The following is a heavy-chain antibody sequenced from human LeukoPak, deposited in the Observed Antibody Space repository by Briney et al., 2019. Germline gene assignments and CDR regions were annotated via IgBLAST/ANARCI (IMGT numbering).Heavy chain of an antibody. CDR3: ARVTMIVVVMGGYFDY. Sequence: SETLSLTCTVSGGSISSRNYYWGWVRQPPGKGLEWIGSMYYSGLTYYNPSLKSRVTIFVDTSKNQFSLKLSSVTAADTAVYYCARVTMIVVVMGGYFDYWGQGTLVTVSS. CDR2: MYYSGLT. V-gene: IGHV4-39*01. J-gene: IGHJ4*02. D-gene: IGHD3-22*01. CDR1: GGSISSRNYY.